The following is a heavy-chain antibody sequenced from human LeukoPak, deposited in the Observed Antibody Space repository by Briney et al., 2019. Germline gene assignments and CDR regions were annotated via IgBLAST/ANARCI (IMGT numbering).Heavy chain of an antibody. CDR2: IIPILGIA. CDR1: GGTFSSYA. J-gene: IGHJ4*02. D-gene: IGHD6-19*01. CDR3: ARGAQQWLAHYFDY. Sequence: SVKVSCKASGGTFSSYAISWVRQAPGQGLEWMGRIIPILGIANYAQKFQGRVTITADKSTSTAYTELSSLRSEDTAVCYCARGAQQWLAHYFDYWGQGTLVTVSS. V-gene: IGHV1-69*04.